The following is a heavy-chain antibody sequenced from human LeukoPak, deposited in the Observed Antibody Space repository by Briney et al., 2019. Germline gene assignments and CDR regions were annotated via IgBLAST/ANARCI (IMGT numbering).Heavy chain of an antibody. D-gene: IGHD6-6*01. CDR3: AREPYSSSSGLDY. V-gene: IGHV4-34*01. CDR2: INHSGST. CDR1: GGSISSYY. J-gene: IGHJ4*02. Sequence: SETLSLTCTVSGGSISSYYWSWIRQPPGKGLEWIGEINHSGSTNYNPSLKSRVTISVDTSKNQFSLKLSSVTAADTAVYYCAREPYSSSSGLDYWGQGTLVTVSS.